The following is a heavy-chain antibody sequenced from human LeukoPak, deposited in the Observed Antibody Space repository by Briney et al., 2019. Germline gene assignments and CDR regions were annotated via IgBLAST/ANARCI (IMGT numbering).Heavy chain of an antibody. D-gene: IGHD3-3*01. CDR2: IIPIFGTA. CDR3: ARGPFYDFWSGGPFDY. J-gene: IGHJ4*02. Sequence: SVKVSCKASGGTFSSYAISWVRQAPGQGLEWMGGIIPIFGTANYAQKFQGRVTITTDESTSTAYMELSSLRSEDTAVYYCARGPFYDFWSGGPFDYWGQGTLVTVSS. V-gene: IGHV1-69*05. CDR1: GGTFSSYA.